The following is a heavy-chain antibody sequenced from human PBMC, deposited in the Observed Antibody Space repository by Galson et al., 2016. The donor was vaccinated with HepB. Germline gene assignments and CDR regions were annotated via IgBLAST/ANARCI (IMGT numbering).Heavy chain of an antibody. Sequence: SLRLSCAASGFTFSTYWMGWVRQAPGKGLEWVANVKPDGSEKNYVDSVKGRFTISRDNAKNPLYLQMNSLRDEDTALYYCARAVMPGRGMDVWGQGTTVTVSS. CDR1: GFTFSTYW. CDR2: VKPDGSEK. CDR3: ARAVMPGRGMDV. J-gene: IGHJ6*02. D-gene: IGHD3-10*01. V-gene: IGHV3-7*03.